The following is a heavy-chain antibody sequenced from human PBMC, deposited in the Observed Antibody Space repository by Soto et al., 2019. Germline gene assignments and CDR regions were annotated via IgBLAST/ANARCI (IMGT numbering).Heavy chain of an antibody. D-gene: IGHD2-15*01. CDR2: ISSSGGST. V-gene: IGHV3-23*01. J-gene: IGHJ4*02. CDR3: ARDRRTTLVVAHSFDN. CDR1: GFTFSSYA. Sequence: GGSLRLSCAASGFTFSSYAMSWVRQAPGKGLEWVSAISSSGGSTYYADSVKGRFTISRDNSTSTVYMELNSLTSEDTAVYFCARDRRTTLVVAHSFDNWGQGTLVTVSS.